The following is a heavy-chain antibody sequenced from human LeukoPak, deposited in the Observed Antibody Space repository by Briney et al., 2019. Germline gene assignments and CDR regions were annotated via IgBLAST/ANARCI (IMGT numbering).Heavy chain of an antibody. J-gene: IGHJ6*03. CDR2: INPNSGGT. Sequence: ASVKVSCMASGYTFTGYYMHWVRQAPGQGLEWMGRINPNSGGTNYAQKFQGRVTMTRDTSISTAYMELSRLRSDDTAVYYCARTQDGYYNEGYMDVWGKGTTVTVSS. CDR1: GYTFTGYY. D-gene: IGHD5-24*01. V-gene: IGHV1-2*06. CDR3: ARTQDGYYNEGYMDV.